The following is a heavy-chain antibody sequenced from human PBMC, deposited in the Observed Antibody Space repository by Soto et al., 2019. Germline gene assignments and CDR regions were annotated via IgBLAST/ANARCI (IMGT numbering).Heavy chain of an antibody. J-gene: IGHJ4*02. CDR2: IYPGDSET. V-gene: IGHV5-51*03. CDR1: GYTFSSYW. CDR3: ARVRGCSDGTFYPFDY. Sequence: EVQLVQSGAEVTKPGESLRISCKGSGYTFSSYWIAWVRQMPGKGLEWVGIIYPGDSETRITPSFQGQVSISADKSINTAYMQWSSLWASDTALYYCARVRGCSDGTFYPFDYWGQGTLVTVSS. D-gene: IGHD2-15*01.